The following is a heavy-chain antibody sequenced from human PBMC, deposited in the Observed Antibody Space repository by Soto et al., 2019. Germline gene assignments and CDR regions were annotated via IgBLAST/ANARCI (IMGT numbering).Heavy chain of an antibody. CDR2: IYPGDSDT. D-gene: IGHD5-12*01. V-gene: IGHV5-51*01. Sequence: GESLKISCKGSGYSFTIYWIGWVRQMPGKGLEWMGIIYPGDSDTRYSPSFQGQVTISADKSISTAYLQWSSLKASDTAMYYCARLARIVATRYYYYGMDVWGQGTTVTVS. CDR1: GYSFTIYW. CDR3: ARLARIVATRYYYYGMDV. J-gene: IGHJ6*02.